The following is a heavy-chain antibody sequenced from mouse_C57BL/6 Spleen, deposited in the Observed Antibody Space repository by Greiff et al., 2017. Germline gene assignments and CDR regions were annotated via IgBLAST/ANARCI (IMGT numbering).Heavy chain of an antibody. J-gene: IGHJ2*01. CDR1: GFTFSSYT. CDR3: ARDNYEYFDY. D-gene: IGHD1-3*01. Sequence: EVQVVESGGGLVKPGGSLKLSCAASGFTFSSYTMSWVRQTPEKRLEWVATISGGGGNTYYPDSVKGRFTISRDNAKNTLYLQMSSLRSEDTALYYCARDNYEYFDYWGQGTTLTVSS. CDR2: ISGGGGNT. V-gene: IGHV5-9*01.